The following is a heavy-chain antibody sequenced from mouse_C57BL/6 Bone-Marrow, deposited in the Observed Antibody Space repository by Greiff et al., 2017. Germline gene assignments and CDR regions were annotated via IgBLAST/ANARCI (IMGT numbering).Heavy chain of an antibody. CDR3: ATAVDY. Sequence: VQLQQSGAELVRPGASVTLSCTASGFNIKDDYMHWVKQRPEQGLEWIGWIDPENGDTESASNFPGKAPITADTSSNTAYLQLSSRTSEDTAVYYCATAVDYWGQGTTLTVSS. CDR1: GFNIKDDY. V-gene: IGHV14-4*01. CDR2: IDPENGDT. J-gene: IGHJ2*01.